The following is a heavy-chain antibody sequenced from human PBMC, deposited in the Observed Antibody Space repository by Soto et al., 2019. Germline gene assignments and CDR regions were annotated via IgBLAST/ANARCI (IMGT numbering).Heavy chain of an antibody. J-gene: IGHJ4*02. CDR1: GGSVSSGSYY. CDR3: ARELVPTILRLSYVDQ. D-gene: IGHD2-21*01. CDR2: ISKSGSS. V-gene: IGHV4-61*01. Sequence: QVQLQESGSGLVKPSETLSLICTVSGGSVSSGSYYWSWIRQPPGKGLEWIGYISKSGSSSYNPSLKTRLTITIDMSKSLFSLKLTSVTAADTAVYYCARELVPTILRLSYVDQWGQGTLVTVSS.